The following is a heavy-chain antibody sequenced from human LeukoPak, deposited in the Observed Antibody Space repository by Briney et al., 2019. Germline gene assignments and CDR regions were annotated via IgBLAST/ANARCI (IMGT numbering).Heavy chain of an antibody. CDR2: IYYRGNT. D-gene: IGHD4-17*01. CDR3: ASGALGYGDPLAYADC. J-gene: IGHJ4*02. CDR1: GGSISSSSYY. V-gene: IGHV4-39*07. Sequence: PSETLSLTCTVSGGSISSSSYYWGWIRQPPGKGLEWIGSIYYRGNTYYNPSLKSRVTLLVATSKNQFSLRLSSVTAADTAVYYCASGALGYGDPLAYADCWGQGTLVTVSS.